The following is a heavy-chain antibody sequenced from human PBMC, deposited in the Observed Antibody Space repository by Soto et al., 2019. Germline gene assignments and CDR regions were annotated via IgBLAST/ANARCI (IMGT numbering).Heavy chain of an antibody. CDR2: IYYSGST. J-gene: IGHJ4*02. V-gene: IGHV4-59*01. Sequence: SETLSLTCTVSGRSISSYYWSWIRQPPGKGLEWIGYIYYSGSTNYNPSLKSRVTISVDTSKNQFSLKLSSLTAADTAVYYCARVHYGSPVLHFDYCGQGTLVTVSS. D-gene: IGHD3-10*01. CDR3: ARVHYGSPVLHFDY. CDR1: GRSISSYY.